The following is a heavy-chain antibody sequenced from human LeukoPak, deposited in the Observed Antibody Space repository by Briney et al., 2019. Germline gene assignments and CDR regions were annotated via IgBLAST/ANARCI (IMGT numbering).Heavy chain of an antibody. CDR2: IYPGDSDT. J-gene: IGHJ3*02. D-gene: IGHD3-22*01. V-gene: IGHV5-51*01. Sequence: GESLKISCKTSGYRFTNYWIGWVRQMPGKGLEWMGIIYPGDSDTRYSPSFQGQVTISADKSISTAYLQWSSLKASDTAMYYCARRRKSRYYYDSSGYPDAFDIWGQGTMVTVSS. CDR3: ARRRKSRYYYDSSGYPDAFDI. CDR1: GYRFTNYW.